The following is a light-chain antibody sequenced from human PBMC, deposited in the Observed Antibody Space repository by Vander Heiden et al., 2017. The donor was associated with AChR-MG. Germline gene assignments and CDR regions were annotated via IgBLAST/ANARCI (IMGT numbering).Light chain of an antibody. CDR2: DTS. Sequence: EIVLTQSPATLSLSRGERATLSCRARQDVDKYLAWYQQRPGQAPRLLIYDTSKRATGIPARFSGSGPGTDFTLTISSLEPEDFAVYYCQQRGKWRAFGQGTRLEIK. CDR1: QDVDKY. CDR3: QQRGKWRA. J-gene: IGKJ5*01. V-gene: IGKV3D-11*01.